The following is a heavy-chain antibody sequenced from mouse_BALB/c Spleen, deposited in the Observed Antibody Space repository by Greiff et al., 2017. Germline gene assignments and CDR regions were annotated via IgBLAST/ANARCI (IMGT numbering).Heavy chain of an antibody. CDR2: ISSGSSTI. CDR3: ARGIYYDYDSAY. CDR1: GFTFSSFG. D-gene: IGHD2-4*01. J-gene: IGHJ3*01. V-gene: IGHV5-17*02. Sequence: EVQLVESGGGLVQPGGSRKLSCAASGFTFSSFGMHWVRQAPEKGLEWVAYISSGSSTIYYADTVKGRFTISRDNPKNTLFLQMTSLRSEDTAMYYCARGIYYDYDSAYWGQGTLVTVSA.